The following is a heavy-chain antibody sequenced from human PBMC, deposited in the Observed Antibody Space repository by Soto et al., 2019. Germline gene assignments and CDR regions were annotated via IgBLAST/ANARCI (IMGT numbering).Heavy chain of an antibody. Sequence: QVQLVESGGGVVQPGRSLRLSCAASGFTFSSYGMHWVRQAPGKGLEWVAVISYDGSNKYYADSVKGRFTISRDNSKNTLYLQMNSLRAEDTAVYYCAKGEMATPGGRVGYWGQGTLVTVSS. CDR2: ISYDGSNK. V-gene: IGHV3-30*18. CDR3: AKGEMATPGGRVGY. CDR1: GFTFSSYG. J-gene: IGHJ4*02. D-gene: IGHD5-12*01.